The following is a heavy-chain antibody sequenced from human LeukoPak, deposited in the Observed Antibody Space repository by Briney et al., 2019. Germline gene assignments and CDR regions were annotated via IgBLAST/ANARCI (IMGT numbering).Heavy chain of an antibody. CDR3: ARGGQWLVKGDFDY. J-gene: IGHJ4*02. Sequence: GGSLRLSCAASGFTFSSYGMPWVRQAPGKGLEWVAVIWYDGSNKYYADSVKGRFTISRDNSKNTLYLQMNSLRAEDTAVYYCARGGQWLVKGDFDYWGQGTLVTVSS. CDR1: GFTFSSYG. V-gene: IGHV3-33*01. CDR2: IWYDGSNK. D-gene: IGHD6-19*01.